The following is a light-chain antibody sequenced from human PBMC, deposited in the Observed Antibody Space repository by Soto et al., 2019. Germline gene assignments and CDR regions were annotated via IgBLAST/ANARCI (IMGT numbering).Light chain of an antibody. Sequence: QSALTQPASVSGSPGQSITISCTGTSSDVGGYNYVSWYQQLPGKAPKLMIYNVSDRPSGVSNRFSGSKSDNTASLTISGLQAEDEADYYCSSYRSGNTLIFGGGTKVTVL. CDR3: SSYRSGNTLI. CDR1: SSDVGGYNY. V-gene: IGLV2-14*03. CDR2: NVS. J-gene: IGLJ2*01.